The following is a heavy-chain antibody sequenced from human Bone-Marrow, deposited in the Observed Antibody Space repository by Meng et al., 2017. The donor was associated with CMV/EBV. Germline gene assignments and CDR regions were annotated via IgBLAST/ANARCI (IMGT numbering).Heavy chain of an antibody. CDR2: IIPMLGIA. Sequence: SVKVSCKASGYTFTSYGISWVRQAPGQGLEWMGWIIPMLGIANHAQNFQDRVTITADKSTSTAYMELSSLRSEDTAVYYCARGAFGGGSYWDYYYYGMDVWGQGTTVTVSS. D-gene: IGHD1-26*01. CDR1: GYTFTSYG. CDR3: ARGAFGGGSYWDYYYYGMDV. V-gene: IGHV1-69*10. J-gene: IGHJ6*02.